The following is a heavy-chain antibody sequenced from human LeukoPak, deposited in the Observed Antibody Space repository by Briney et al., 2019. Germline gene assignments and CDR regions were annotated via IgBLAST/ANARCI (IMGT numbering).Heavy chain of an antibody. Sequence: SVKVSCKASGGTFSSYAISWVRQAPGQGLEWMGRIIPIFGTANYAQKFQGRVTITTDESTSTAYMELSSLRSEDTAVYYRAIPRRGSYGPFDYWGQGTLVTVSS. J-gene: IGHJ4*02. CDR3: AIPRRGSYGPFDY. CDR1: GGTFSSYA. CDR2: IIPIFGTA. D-gene: IGHD3-16*01. V-gene: IGHV1-69*05.